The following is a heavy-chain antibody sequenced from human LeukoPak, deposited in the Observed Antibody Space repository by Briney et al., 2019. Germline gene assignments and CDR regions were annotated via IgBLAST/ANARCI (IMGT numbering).Heavy chain of an antibody. V-gene: IGHV4-30-2*01. CDR3: ASGGNAFDI. CDR2: IYHSGST. CDR1: GGSISSGGYS. J-gene: IGHJ3*02. Sequence: SETLSLTCAVSGGSISSGGYSWSWIRQPPGEGLEWIGYIYHSGSTYYNPSLKSRVTISVDRSKNQFSLKLSSVTAADTAVYYCASGGNAFDIWGQGTMVTVSS. D-gene: IGHD3-16*01.